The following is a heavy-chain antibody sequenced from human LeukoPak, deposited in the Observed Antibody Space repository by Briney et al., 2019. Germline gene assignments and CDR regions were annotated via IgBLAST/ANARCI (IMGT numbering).Heavy chain of an antibody. CDR3: AKRAPLERGYTYGGVFDY. CDR2: ISATGGAI. V-gene: IGHV3-23*01. Sequence: GGSLRLSCAASGFTFNTFAMSWVRQAPGKGLEWVSAISATGGAIYYVDSVKGRFTISRDDSRKTLYLQMNSLRVEDTAIYYCAKRAPLERGYTYGGVFDYWGQGSLVTVSS. J-gene: IGHJ4*02. CDR1: GFTFNTFA. D-gene: IGHD5-18*01.